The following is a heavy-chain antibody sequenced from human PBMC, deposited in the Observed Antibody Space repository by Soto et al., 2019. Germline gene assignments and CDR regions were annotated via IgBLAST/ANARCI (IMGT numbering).Heavy chain of an antibody. CDR3: AKVGTYFERDVYWYFDV. CDR2: ITGSGGYT. V-gene: IGHV3-23*01. Sequence: EVQLLESGGTLVQPGGSLRLSCAASGFTFSNYAMTWVRQGPGKGLEWVSAITGSGGYTNYVDSVKGRFTISRDNSKNALYLKMNGLSAVDAAVYYCAKVGTYFERDVYWYFDVWGRGTLVTVSS. D-gene: IGHD3-22*01. CDR1: GFTFSNYA. J-gene: IGHJ2*01.